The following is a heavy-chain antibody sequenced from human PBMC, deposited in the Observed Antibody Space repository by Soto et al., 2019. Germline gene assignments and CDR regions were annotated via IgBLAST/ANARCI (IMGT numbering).Heavy chain of an antibody. V-gene: IGHV5-10-1*01. CDR2: IDPSDSYT. D-gene: IGHD3-10*01. J-gene: IGHJ6*02. CDR1: GYSFTSYW. CDR3: ARGSDYYYVMDV. Sequence: LGESLKISCKGSGYSFTSYWISWVRQMPGKGLEWMGRIDPSDSYTNYSPSFQGHVTISADKSISTAYLQWSSLKASDTAMYYCARGSDYYYVMDVCGQGTSVPVSS.